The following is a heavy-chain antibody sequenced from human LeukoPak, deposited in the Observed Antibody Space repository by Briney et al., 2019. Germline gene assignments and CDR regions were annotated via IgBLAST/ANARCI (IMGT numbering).Heavy chain of an antibody. D-gene: IGHD6-13*01. V-gene: IGHV3-21*01. Sequence: PGGSLRLSCAASGFTFSSYSMNWVRQAPGKGLEWVSSISSSSSYIYYADSVKGRFTISRDNAKNSLYLQMNSLRAEDTAVYYCARSPYIAAAGDDYWGQGTLVTVSS. CDR2: ISSSSSYI. J-gene: IGHJ4*02. CDR1: GFTFSSYS. CDR3: ARSPYIAAAGDDY.